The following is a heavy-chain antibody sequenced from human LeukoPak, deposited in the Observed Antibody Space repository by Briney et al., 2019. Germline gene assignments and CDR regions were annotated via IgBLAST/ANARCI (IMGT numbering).Heavy chain of an antibody. CDR3: ARDHRYAFDN. J-gene: IGHJ4*01. D-gene: IGHD5-12*01. Sequence: GGSLRLSCAASGFTFSRFWMTWVRQIPGKGPEWVANIIQDGSEKYYVDSVKGRFTISRDNAKNSLYLQMNSLRAEDTAVYYCARDHRYAFDNWGHGTLVTVSS. V-gene: IGHV3-7*01. CDR1: GFTFSRFW. CDR2: IIQDGSEK.